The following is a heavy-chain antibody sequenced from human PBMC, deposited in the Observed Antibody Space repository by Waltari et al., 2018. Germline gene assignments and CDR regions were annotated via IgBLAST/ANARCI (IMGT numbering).Heavy chain of an antibody. CDR2: IRYEVSNR. CDR1: GFTFSTYD. J-gene: IGHJ4*02. CDR3: AKARAGFSSSWYGDY. Sequence: QVQVVESGGGVVQPGGSLRLSCAASGFTFSTYDMHWVRQAPGKGLEWVAFIRYEVSNRYYADSVKGRFTISRDNSKNTLYLQMNSLRAEDTAVYYCAKARAGFSSSWYGDYWGQGTLVTVSS. D-gene: IGHD6-13*01. V-gene: IGHV3-30*02.